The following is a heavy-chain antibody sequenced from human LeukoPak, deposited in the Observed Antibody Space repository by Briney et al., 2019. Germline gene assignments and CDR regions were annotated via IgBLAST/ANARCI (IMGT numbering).Heavy chain of an antibody. D-gene: IGHD2-15*01. Sequence: GGSLRLSCAASGFTFSSYAMSWVRQAPGKGLEWVSFISGSDGSTYYADSVQGRFTISRDNSKNTLYLQMNSLRAEDTAVYYCVRDNPRCCGVVPANIDDYWGQGTLVTVSS. J-gene: IGHJ4*02. V-gene: IGHV3-23*01. CDR2: ISGSDGST. CDR3: VRDNPRCCGVVPANIDDY. CDR1: GFTFSSYA.